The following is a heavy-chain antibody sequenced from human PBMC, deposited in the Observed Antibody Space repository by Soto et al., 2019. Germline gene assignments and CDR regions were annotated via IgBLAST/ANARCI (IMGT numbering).Heavy chain of an antibody. Sequence: QAXGSLRLTCAASGFTLSSYWQSWVRQAPGKGLEWVANIKQDGSEKYYVDSVKGRFTISRDNAKNSLYLQMNSLRAEDTAVYYCARTLYGEGFDSWGQGTLVTVSS. CDR2: IKQDGSEK. CDR3: ARTLYGEGFDS. CDR1: GFTLSSYW. V-gene: IGHV3-7*01. D-gene: IGHD3-10*01. J-gene: IGHJ4*02.